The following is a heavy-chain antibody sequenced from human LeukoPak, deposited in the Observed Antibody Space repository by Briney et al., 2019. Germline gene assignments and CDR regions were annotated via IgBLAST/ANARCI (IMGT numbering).Heavy chain of an antibody. CDR2: IKQDGSEK. J-gene: IGHJ4*02. CDR1: GFTFSSYW. D-gene: IGHD3-10*01. CDR3: TTDGSWFGDITNDY. Sequence: GGSLILSCAASGFTFSSYWMSWVRQAPGKGLEWVANIKQDGSEKYYVDSVKGRFTISRDNAKNSLYLQMNSLRAEDTAVYYCTTDGSWFGDITNDYWGQGTLVTVSS. V-gene: IGHV3-7*03.